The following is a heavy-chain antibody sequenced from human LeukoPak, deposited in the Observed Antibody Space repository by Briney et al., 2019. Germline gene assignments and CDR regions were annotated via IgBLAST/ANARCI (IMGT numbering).Heavy chain of an antibody. Sequence: GASVKVSCKASGYSFTRYGISWVRQAPGQALEWMGWISPYNGNTKYAQKLQGRLTITADIPTSTVYMELSSLRSEDTAVYYCAREDDTGRYMGDDAFDIWGQGTMVTVSS. V-gene: IGHV1-18*01. CDR3: AREDDTGRYMGDDAFDI. J-gene: IGHJ3*02. D-gene: IGHD1-26*01. CDR1: GYSFTRYG. CDR2: ISPYNGNT.